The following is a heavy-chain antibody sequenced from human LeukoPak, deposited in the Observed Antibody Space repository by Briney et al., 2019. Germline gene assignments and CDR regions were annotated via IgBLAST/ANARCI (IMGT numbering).Heavy chain of an antibody. CDR2: IYPGDSDT. Sequence: PGESLKISCKGSGYTFTSYWIGWVRQMPGKGLEWMGIIYPGDSDTRYSPSFQGQVTISADKSISTAYLQWSSLKASDTAMYYCARHSGYDPFYYYYYMDVWGKGTTVTVSS. CDR3: ARHSGYDPFYYYYYMDV. D-gene: IGHD5-12*01. V-gene: IGHV5-51*01. J-gene: IGHJ6*03. CDR1: GYTFTSYW.